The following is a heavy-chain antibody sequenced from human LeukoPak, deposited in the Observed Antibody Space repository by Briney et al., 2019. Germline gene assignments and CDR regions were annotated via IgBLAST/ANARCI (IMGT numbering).Heavy chain of an antibody. V-gene: IGHV3-30*02. CDR2: IRHDGSIN. CDR3: ARGDCSGDCYHPLYY. J-gene: IGHJ4*02. Sequence: GGSLRLSCAASGFTFSTYAMHWVRQAPGQGLDWVAFIRHDGSINYYADSVKGRFTISRDNSKNTLYLQMNSLRTEDTAVYYCARGDCSGDCYHPLYYWGQGSLVTVSS. D-gene: IGHD2-21*02. CDR1: GFTFSTYA.